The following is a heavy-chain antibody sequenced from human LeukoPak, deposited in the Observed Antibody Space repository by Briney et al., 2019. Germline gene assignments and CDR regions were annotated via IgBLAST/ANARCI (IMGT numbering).Heavy chain of an antibody. CDR1: GYTFTSYD. J-gene: IGHJ4*02. D-gene: IGHD3-16*02. Sequence: ASVKVSCKASGYTFTSYDINWVRQAPGQGLEWMGWINPNSGGTTYPQKFQGRVTMTRDTSISTAYMELSRLRSDDTAVYYCARAALYDYVWGSYRLGFDYWGQGTLVTVSS. V-gene: IGHV1-2*02. CDR3: ARAALYDYVWGSYRLGFDY. CDR2: INPNSGGT.